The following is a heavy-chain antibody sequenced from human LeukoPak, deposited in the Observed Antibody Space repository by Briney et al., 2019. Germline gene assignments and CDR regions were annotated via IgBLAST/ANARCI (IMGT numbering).Heavy chain of an antibody. V-gene: IGHV3-15*01. J-gene: IGHJ4*02. D-gene: IGHD2-15*01. CDR2: IKSKTDGGTT. CDR1: GFTFSRYA. Sequence: GGSLRLSCAVSGFTFSRYAMSWVRQAPGKGLEWVGRIKSKTDGGTTDYAAPVKGRFTISRDDSKNTLYLQMNSLKTEDTAVYYCTTYCSGGSCYSEVIDYWGQGTLVTVSS. CDR3: TTYCSGGSCYSEVIDY.